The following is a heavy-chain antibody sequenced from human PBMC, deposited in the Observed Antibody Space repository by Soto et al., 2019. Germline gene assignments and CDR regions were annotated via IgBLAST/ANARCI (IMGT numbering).Heavy chain of an antibody. CDR3: ARESEDLTSNFDY. CDR2: ISSTTNYI. V-gene: IGHV3-21*06. CDR1: GFTFTRHS. J-gene: IGHJ4*02. Sequence: LRLSCAASGFTFTRHSMNWVRQAPGKGLEWVSSISSTTNYIYYGDSMKGRFTISRDNAKNSLYLEMNSLRAEDTAVYYCARESEDLTSNFDYWGQGTLVTVSS.